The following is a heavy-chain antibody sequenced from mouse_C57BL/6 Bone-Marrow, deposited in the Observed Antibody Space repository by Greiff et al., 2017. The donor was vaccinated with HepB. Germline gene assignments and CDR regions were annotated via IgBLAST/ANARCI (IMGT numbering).Heavy chain of an antibody. V-gene: IGHV3-8*01. Sequence: VQLQQSGPGLAKPSQTLSLTCSVTGYSITSDYWNWIRKFPGNKLEYMGYISYSGSTYYNPSLKSRISITRDTSKNQYYLQLNSVTTEDTATYYCARGTSTVVAKYWYFDVWGTGTTVTVSS. CDR3: ARGTSTVVAKYWYFDV. J-gene: IGHJ1*03. CDR2: ISYSGST. D-gene: IGHD1-1*01. CDR1: GYSITSDY.